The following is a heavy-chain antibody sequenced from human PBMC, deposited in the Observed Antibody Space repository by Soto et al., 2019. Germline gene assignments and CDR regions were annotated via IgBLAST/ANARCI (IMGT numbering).Heavy chain of an antibody. CDR3: ARDKGDGSGSYYGY. CDR2: ISAYNGNT. J-gene: IGHJ4*02. Sequence: QVQLVQSGAEVKKPGASVKVSCKASGYTFTSYGISWVRQAPGQGLEWMGWISAYNGNTNYAQKLQGRVTMPTDTXPSTAYMELRSLRSDDTAVYYWARDKGDGSGSYYGYWGQGTLVTVSS. CDR1: GYTFTSYG. D-gene: IGHD3-10*01. V-gene: IGHV1-18*01.